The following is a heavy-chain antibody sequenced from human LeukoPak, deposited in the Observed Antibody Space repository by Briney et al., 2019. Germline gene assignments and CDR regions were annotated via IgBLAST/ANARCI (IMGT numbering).Heavy chain of an antibody. CDR2: ISCSGGST. Sequence: GGSLRLSCAASGFTVSSYAMSWVRQAPGKGLEWVSAISCSGGSTYYADSVKGRFTISRDNSKNTLYLQMNSLRAEDTAVYYCAKDPTGYSSGWPNDAFDIWGQGTMVTVSS. D-gene: IGHD6-19*01. J-gene: IGHJ3*02. V-gene: IGHV3-23*01. CDR1: GFTVSSYA. CDR3: AKDPTGYSSGWPNDAFDI.